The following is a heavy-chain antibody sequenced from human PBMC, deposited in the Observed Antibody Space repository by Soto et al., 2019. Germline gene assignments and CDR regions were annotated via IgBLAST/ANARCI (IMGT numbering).Heavy chain of an antibody. CDR1: GFTFRSSP. CDR3: AKDSHWVIISPTHDH. V-gene: IGHV3-23*01. Sequence: EVQLWESGGGLVQPGGSLRLSCAVSGFTFRSSPMSWVRRAPGKGLEWVSGINGGDDSKHYAESVRGRFTIIRDNSKNTLLLQMNSLRVEDTAIYYCAKDSHWVIISPTHDHWGQGTQVTVSS. J-gene: IGHJ4*02. D-gene: IGHD3-16*01. CDR2: INGGDDSK.